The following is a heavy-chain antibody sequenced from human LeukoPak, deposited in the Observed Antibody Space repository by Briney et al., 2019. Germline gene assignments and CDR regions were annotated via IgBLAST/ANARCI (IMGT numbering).Heavy chain of an antibody. J-gene: IGHJ4*02. CDR2: IKQDGSEK. Sequence: TGGSLRLSCAASGFTFSSYWMSWVRQAPGKGLEWVANIKQDGSEKYYVDSVKGRFTISRDNAKNSLYLQMNSLRAEDTAVYYCATLPSRGLVEGAGSSSWADYWGQGTLVTVSS. CDR1: GFTFSSYW. CDR3: ATLPSRGLVEGAGSSSWADY. V-gene: IGHV3-7*01. D-gene: IGHD6-13*01.